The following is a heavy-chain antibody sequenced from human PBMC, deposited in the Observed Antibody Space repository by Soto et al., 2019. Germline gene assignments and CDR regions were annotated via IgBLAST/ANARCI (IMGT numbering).Heavy chain of an antibody. CDR1: GYTFPSYS. J-gene: IGHJ5*02. V-gene: IGHV1-3*01. CDR2: INAGNGNT. CDR3: ARDLDCSGGSCYSKGWFDP. D-gene: IGHD2-15*01. Sequence: ASVKVSCKASGYTFPSYSMHLVRQVPRQRLEWMGWINAGNGNTKYSQKFQGRVTITRDTSASTAYMELSSLRSEDTAVYYCARDLDCSGGSCYSKGWFDPWGQGTLVTVSS.